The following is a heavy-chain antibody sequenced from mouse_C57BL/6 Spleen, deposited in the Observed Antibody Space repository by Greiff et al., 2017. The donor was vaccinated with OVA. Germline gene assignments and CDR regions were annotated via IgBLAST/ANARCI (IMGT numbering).Heavy chain of an antibody. J-gene: IGHJ1*03. V-gene: IGHV1-53*01. CDR1: GYTFTSYW. Sequence: VQLQQSGPELVKPGASVKLSCKASGYTFTSYWMHWVKQRPGQGLEWIGNINPSNGGTNYNEKFKSKATLTVDKSSSTAYMQLSSLTSEDSAVYYCARMTTVGGYFDVWGTGTTVTVSS. D-gene: IGHD1-1*01. CDR3: ARMTTVGGYFDV. CDR2: INPSNGGT.